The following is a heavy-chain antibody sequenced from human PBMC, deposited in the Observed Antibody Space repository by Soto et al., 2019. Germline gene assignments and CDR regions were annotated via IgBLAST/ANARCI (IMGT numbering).Heavy chain of an antibody. CDR2: VSHDGTTQ. CDR1: GFTFSNYG. J-gene: IGHJ4*02. V-gene: IGHV3-30*18. CDR3: VKEATVKTAHHFDY. Sequence: QVHLLESGGGVVQPGRSLRLSCAASGFTFSNYGMQWFRQAPGKGLEWGAVVSHDGTTQFYADSVKGRFIISRDNSENTVLRPMNSLRPEDTAVYYCVKEATVKTAHHFDYWGQGTLVTVSS. D-gene: IGHD4-4*01.